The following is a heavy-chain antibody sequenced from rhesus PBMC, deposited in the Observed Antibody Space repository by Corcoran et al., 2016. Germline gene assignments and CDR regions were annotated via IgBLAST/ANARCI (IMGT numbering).Heavy chain of an antibody. CDR1: GGSFGSSH. J-gene: IGHJ4*01. V-gene: IGHV4-169*01. Sequence: QLQLQESGPGLVKPSETLSVTCSVSGGSFGSSHWSRIRQAPGKGLEWMGYIYGGGRTTNYNPSLKSRVTLSVDTSKNQFSLKLNSVTAADTAVYYCARIGNYNFDFWGQGLLVTVSS. CDR3: ARIGNYNFDF. D-gene: IGHD1-44*01. CDR2: IYGGGRTT.